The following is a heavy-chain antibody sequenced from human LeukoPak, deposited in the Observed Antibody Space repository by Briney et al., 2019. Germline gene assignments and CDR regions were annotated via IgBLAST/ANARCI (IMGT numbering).Heavy chain of an antibody. J-gene: IGHJ3*01. CDR2: ISGSGSIA. Sequence: GGSLRLSCAASGFTFSSYAMTWVRQAPGKGLEWVSSISGSGSIAYYADFVRGRFSISRDNSKNTLYLQMNSLGAEDTALYYCTKLLKGYYDSSGYPDAFDFWGQGTMVTVS. V-gene: IGHV3-23*01. CDR1: GFTFSSYA. CDR3: TKLLKGYYDSSGYPDAFDF. D-gene: IGHD3-22*01.